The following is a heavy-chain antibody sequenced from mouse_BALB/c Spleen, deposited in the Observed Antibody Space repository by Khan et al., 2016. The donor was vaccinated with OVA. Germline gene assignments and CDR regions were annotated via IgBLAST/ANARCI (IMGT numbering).Heavy chain of an antibody. D-gene: IGHD1-1*01. CDR3: ARLAYYYDSEGFAY. CDR1: GFTFSTYG. J-gene: IGHJ3*01. V-gene: IGHV5-6*01. Sequence: EVHLVESGGDVVKPGGSLKLSCAASGFTFSTYGMSWVRQTPDKRLEWVATVSTGGHYTYYPDTVKGRFTISRDNATNPPYLQMSSLKSEDTAMYYGARLAYYYDSEGFAYWGQGTLVTVSA. CDR2: VSTGGHYT.